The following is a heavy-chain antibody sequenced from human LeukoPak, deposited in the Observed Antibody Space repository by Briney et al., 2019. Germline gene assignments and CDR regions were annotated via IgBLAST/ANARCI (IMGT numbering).Heavy chain of an antibody. D-gene: IGHD6-6*01. J-gene: IGHJ4*02. CDR3: ARVWSSSSLDY. CDR2: IYYSGST. V-gene: IGHV4-59*01. CDR1: GGSISSYY. Sequence: SETLSLTCTVSGGSISSYYWSWIRQPPGKGLEWIGYIYYSGSTNYNPSLKSRVTISVDTSKNQFSLKLSSVTAADTAVYYCARVWSSSSLDYWGQGTLVTVSS.